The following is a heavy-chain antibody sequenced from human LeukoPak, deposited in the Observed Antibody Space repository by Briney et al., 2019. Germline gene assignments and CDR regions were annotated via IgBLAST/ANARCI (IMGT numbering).Heavy chain of an antibody. J-gene: IGHJ5*01. CDR3: ARLGEYNWFDS. V-gene: IGHV3-48*03. Sequence: GGSLRLSCAASGFTFATYEMXXVRQAPGKGXXWVXXIXXSXXXXXXXDSVXGXFTXSXDNAKNSVYLQMTTLRGEDTAIYYCARLGEYNWFDSWGQGTLVTVSP. CDR2: IXXSXXXX. CDR1: GFTFATYE.